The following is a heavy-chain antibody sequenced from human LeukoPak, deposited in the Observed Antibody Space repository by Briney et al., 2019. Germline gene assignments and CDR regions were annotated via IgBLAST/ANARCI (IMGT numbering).Heavy chain of an antibody. Sequence: GGSLRLSCAASGFTFSSYDMHWVRQATGKGLGWVSAIGTAGDTYYPGSVKGRFTISRENAKNSLYLQMNSLRAGDTAVYYCARGIRCSGGSCYSLDYGGEGTLVTVSS. CDR3: ARGIRCSGGSCYSLDY. CDR1: GFTFSSYD. D-gene: IGHD2-15*01. J-gene: IGHJ4*02. V-gene: IGHV3-13*01. CDR2: IGTAGDT.